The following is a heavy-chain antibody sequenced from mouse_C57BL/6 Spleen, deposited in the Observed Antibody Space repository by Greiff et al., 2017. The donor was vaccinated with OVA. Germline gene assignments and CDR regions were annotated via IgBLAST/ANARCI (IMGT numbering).Heavy chain of an antibody. CDR2: IWSGGST. D-gene: IGHD3-3*01. CDR3: ARNGDPEGYFDV. Sequence: VMLVESGPGLVQPSQSLSITCTVSGFSLTSYGVHWVRQSPGKGLEWLGVIWSGGSTDYNAAFISRLSISKDNSKSQVFFKMNSLQADDTAIYYCARNGDPEGYFDVWGTGTTVTVSS. CDR1: GFSLTSYG. J-gene: IGHJ1*03. V-gene: IGHV2-2*01.